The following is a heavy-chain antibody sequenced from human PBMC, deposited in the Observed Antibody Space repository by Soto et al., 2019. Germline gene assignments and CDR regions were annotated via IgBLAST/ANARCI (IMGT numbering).Heavy chain of an antibody. CDR3: AKCSLSEGHDAFDI. CDR1: GFTFDSHA. Sequence: EVQLLESGGGLVQPGGSLRLSCAASGFTFDSHAMNWVRQAPGKGLEWVSFVAGGGGKTHYADSVKGRFTISRDNSKNTLYLRMDSLRADDTAVYYCAKCSLSEGHDAFDIWGQGTMVTVSS. CDR2: VAGGGGKT. V-gene: IGHV3-23*01. J-gene: IGHJ3*02.